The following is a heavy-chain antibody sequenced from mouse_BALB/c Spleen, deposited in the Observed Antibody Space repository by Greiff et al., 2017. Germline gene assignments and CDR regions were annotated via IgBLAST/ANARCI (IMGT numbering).Heavy chain of an antibody. CDR3: AREGSSGPYAMDY. Sequence: VHVKQSGPELVKPGASVKVSCKASGYAFTSYNMYWVKQSHGKSLEWIGYIDPYNGGTSYNQKFKGKATLTVDKSSSTAYMHLNSLTSEDSAVYYCAREGSSGPYAMDYWGQGTSVTVSS. CDR1: GYAFTSYN. J-gene: IGHJ4*01. CDR2: IDPYNGGT. V-gene: IGHV1S135*01. D-gene: IGHD3-1*01.